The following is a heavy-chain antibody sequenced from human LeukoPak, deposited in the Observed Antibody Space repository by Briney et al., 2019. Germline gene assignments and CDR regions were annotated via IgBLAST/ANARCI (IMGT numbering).Heavy chain of an antibody. Sequence: GGSLRLSCAASGFTVSSDYMSWVRQAPGKGLEWVSVIYSGGSTYYADSVKGRFTISRENSKNTLYLQMNSLRAEDTAVYYCARSIAAVGTGWFDPWGQGTLVTVSS. V-gene: IGHV3-66*01. CDR3: ARSIAAVGTGWFDP. D-gene: IGHD6-13*01. J-gene: IGHJ5*02. CDR1: GFTVSSDY. CDR2: IYSGGST.